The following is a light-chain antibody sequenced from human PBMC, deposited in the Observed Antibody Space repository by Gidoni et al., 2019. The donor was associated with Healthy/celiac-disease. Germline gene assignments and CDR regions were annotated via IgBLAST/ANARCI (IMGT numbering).Light chain of an antibody. V-gene: IGKV3-20*01. CDR1: QRVSSSY. Sequence: EIVLTQSPGTLSLSPGERATLSCRASQRVSSSYLAWYQQNPGPAPRLLIYGASSRATGIPDRFSGSGSGTDFTLTISRLEPEDFAVYYCQQYGSSPSFXXXTKLEIK. CDR3: QQYGSSPS. CDR2: GAS. J-gene: IGKJ2*03.